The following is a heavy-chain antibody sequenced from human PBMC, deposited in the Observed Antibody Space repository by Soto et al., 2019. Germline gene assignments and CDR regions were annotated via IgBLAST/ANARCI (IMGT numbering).Heavy chain of an antibody. CDR1: GFTFSSYA. D-gene: IGHD6-6*01. J-gene: IGHJ5*02. V-gene: IGHV3-23*01. CDR2: ISGSGGST. Sequence: EVQLLESGGGLVQPGGSLRLSCAASGFTFSSYAMSWVRQAPGTGLEWVSAISGSGGSTYYADSVKGRFTISRDNSKNKLYLQMNSLRAEDTAVYYCAKDRSGVAARPGNWFDPWGQGTLVTVSS. CDR3: AKDRSGVAARPGNWFDP.